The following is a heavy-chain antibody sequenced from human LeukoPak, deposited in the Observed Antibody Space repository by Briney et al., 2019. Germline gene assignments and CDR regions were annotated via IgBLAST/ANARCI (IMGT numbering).Heavy chain of an antibody. CDR1: GFTFSSYW. CDR2: INSDGSST. Sequence: PGGSLRLSCAASGFTFSSYWMHWVRQAPGKGLVWVSRINSDGSSTSYADSVKGRFTISRDNAKNTLYLQMNSLRAEDTAVYYCARDGGSGIYYNPYYYYYGMDVWGQGTTVTVSS. D-gene: IGHD3-10*01. J-gene: IGHJ6*02. CDR3: ARDGGSGIYYNPYYYYYGMDV. V-gene: IGHV3-74*01.